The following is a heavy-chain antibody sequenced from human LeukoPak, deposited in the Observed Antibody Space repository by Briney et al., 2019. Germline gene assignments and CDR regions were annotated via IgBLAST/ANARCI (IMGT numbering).Heavy chain of an antibody. J-gene: IGHJ4*02. Sequence: GGSLRLSSAASGFSFNSYWMSWVRQAPGTGLEWVANIRQDGSERYYADSLKGRFTISRDNAKNSLYLQMNSLRAEDTAVYYCTREDHSNYNYWGQGTLVTVSS. CDR3: TREDHSNYNY. CDR1: GFSFNSYW. CDR2: IRQDGSER. D-gene: IGHD4-11*01. V-gene: IGHV3-7*01.